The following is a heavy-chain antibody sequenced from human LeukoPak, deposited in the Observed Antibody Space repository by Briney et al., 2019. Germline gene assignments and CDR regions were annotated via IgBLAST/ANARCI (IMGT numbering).Heavy chain of an antibody. D-gene: IGHD3-9*01. CDR1: GFTFSSYA. CDR2: ISGRGSST. Sequence: PGGSLRLSCAASGFTFSSYAMSWVRQAPGKGLEWVATISGRGSSTYYADSVKGRFTISRDTSKNTLYLEMNSLSTEDTAVYSCVKFLVRDTTELDIFDSWGRGTLVTVSS. V-gene: IGHV3-23*01. J-gene: IGHJ4*02. CDR3: VKFLVRDTTELDIFDS.